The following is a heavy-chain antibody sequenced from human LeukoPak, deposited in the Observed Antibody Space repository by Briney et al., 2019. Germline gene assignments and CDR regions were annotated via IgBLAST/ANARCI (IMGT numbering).Heavy chain of an antibody. V-gene: IGHV3-7*01. D-gene: IGHD2-15*01. J-gene: IGHJ4*02. CDR2: IKQDGSEK. Sequence: GGSLRLSCAASGFTFSNYWMNWVRQAPGKGLEWVANIKQDGSEKYYVDSVKGRFTVSRDNAKNSMYLQMNSLRVDDTAVYYCARPGLYCSGGTCYPFESWGQGTLVTVSS. CDR3: ARPGLYCSGGTCYPFES. CDR1: GFTFSNYW.